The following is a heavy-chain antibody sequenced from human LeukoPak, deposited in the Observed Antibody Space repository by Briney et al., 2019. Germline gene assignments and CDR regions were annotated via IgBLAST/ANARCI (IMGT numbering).Heavy chain of an antibody. J-gene: IGHJ4*02. V-gene: IGHV5-51*01. D-gene: IGHD1-26*01. CDR3: ARLASLVDPLDY. CDR1: GYSFTSYW. Sequence: GESLKISCKGSGYSFTSYWIGWVRQMPGNGLEWMGIIYPGNSDTRYSPSFQGQVTISADKSITTAYLQWTSLKASDAAIYYCARLASLVDPLDYWGQGTLVTVSS. CDR2: IYPGNSDT.